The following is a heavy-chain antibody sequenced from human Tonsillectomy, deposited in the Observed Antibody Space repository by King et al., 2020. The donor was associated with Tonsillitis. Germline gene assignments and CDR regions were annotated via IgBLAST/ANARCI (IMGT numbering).Heavy chain of an antibody. CDR2: IYYSGNT. D-gene: IGHD2-8*02. CDR3: ARRYCTGTNCYPRYFDS. V-gene: IGHV4-39*07. Sequence: QLQESGPGLVKSSEILSLTCSVSGGSINNFNYYRGWIRQPPGQGLEWIGSIYYSGNTQYNPSLKRPVTISVDTSRNHFSLNLNSVTGADTALYFCARRYCTGTNCYPRYFDSWGQGTLVPVSS. J-gene: IGHJ4*02. CDR1: GGSINNFNYY.